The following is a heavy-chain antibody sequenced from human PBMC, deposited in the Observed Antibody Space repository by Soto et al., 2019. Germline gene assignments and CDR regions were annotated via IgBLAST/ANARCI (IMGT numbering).Heavy chain of an antibody. D-gene: IGHD1-7*01. CDR2: IIPIFGTA. J-gene: IGHJ3*02. Sequence: ASVKVSCKASGGTFSSYAISWVRQAPGQGLEWMGGIIPIFGTANYAQKFQGRVTITADESTSTAYMELSSLRSEDTAVYYCARELTGTTDGAFDIWGQGTMVTVSS. V-gene: IGHV1-69*13. CDR3: ARELTGTTDGAFDI. CDR1: GGTFSSYA.